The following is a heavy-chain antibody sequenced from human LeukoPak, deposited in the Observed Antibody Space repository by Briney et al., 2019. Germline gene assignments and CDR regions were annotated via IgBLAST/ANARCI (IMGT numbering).Heavy chain of an antibody. CDR2: IYYSGST. CDR1: GGSVSSGSYY. CDR3: ARGDRRGGYDKKFDY. D-gene: IGHD5-12*01. V-gene: IGHV4-61*01. Sequence: PSETLSLTCIVSGGSVSSGSYYWNWIRQPPGKGLEWIGYIYYSGSTNYNPSLKGRVTISVDTSKNQFSLKLSSVTAADTAVYYCARGDRRGGYDKKFDYWGQGTLVTVSS. J-gene: IGHJ4*02.